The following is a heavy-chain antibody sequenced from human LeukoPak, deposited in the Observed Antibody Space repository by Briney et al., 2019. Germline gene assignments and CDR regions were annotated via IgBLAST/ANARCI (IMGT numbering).Heavy chain of an antibody. D-gene: IGHD3-22*01. Sequence: PGGSLRLSCAASGFTFSSYAMSWVRQAPGKGLEWVGFIRSKAYGGTTEYAASVKGRFTISRDDSKSIAYLQMNSLKTEDTAVYYCTRANYYDSSGYYEPPDYWGQGTLVTVSS. V-gene: IGHV3-49*04. CDR1: GFTFSSYA. CDR3: TRANYYDSSGYYEPPDY. CDR2: IRSKAYGGTT. J-gene: IGHJ4*02.